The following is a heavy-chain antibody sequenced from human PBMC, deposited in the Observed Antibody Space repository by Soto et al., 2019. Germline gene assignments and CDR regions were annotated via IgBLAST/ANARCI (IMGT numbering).Heavy chain of an antibody. Sequence: GASVKVSCKASGYTFTGYYMHWVRQAPGQGLEWMGWINPNSGGTNYAQKFQGRVTMTRDTSISTAYMELSRLRSDDTAVYYCAREHYDILPGYPYGMDVWGQGTTVTVSS. CDR2: INPNSGGT. D-gene: IGHD3-9*01. CDR3: AREHYDILPGYPYGMDV. CDR1: GYTFTGYY. V-gene: IGHV1-2*02. J-gene: IGHJ6*02.